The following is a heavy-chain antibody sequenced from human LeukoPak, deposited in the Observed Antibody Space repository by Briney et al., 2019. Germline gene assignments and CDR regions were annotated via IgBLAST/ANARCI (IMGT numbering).Heavy chain of an antibody. CDR3: AREVSRAFDI. CDR1: GDSISSDDYY. J-gene: IGHJ3*02. D-gene: IGHD2-8*01. CDR2: IYSTGST. Sequence: SETLSLTCTVSGDSISSDDYYWSWIRQPPGKGLEWIGSIYSTGSTYSNPSLKSRVTISIDTSTNQFSLTLSSVTAADTAVYYCAREVSRAFDIWGQGTMVTVSS. V-gene: IGHV4-30-4*01.